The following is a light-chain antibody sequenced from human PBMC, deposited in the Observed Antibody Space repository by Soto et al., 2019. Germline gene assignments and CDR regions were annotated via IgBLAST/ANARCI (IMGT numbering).Light chain of an antibody. J-gene: IGKJ5*01. Sequence: MTQSPSTLSASVGDRVTITCRASQSVDNNVAWYQQKPGQAPRLLIVGSFASATGIPARFSGSVSGSEFTITISGLQSEDFADDYCQQYNDRPPITFGQGTRLEIK. CDR2: GSF. V-gene: IGKV3-15*01. CDR3: QQYNDRPPIT. CDR1: QSVDNN.